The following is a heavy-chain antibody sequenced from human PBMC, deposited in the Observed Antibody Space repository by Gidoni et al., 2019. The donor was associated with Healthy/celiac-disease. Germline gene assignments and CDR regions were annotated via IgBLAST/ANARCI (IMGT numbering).Heavy chain of an antibody. D-gene: IGHD1-26*01. V-gene: IGHV1-46*01. J-gene: IGHJ4*02. CDR2: INPSGGST. CDR1: GSTFTSYY. CDR3: ARGGRVDSGSYRIFGY. Sequence: VQLLQSGAEVKQPGASVKVSCKASGSTFTSYYMHWLRQAPGQGLEWMGIINPSGGSTSYAQKFQGRVTMTRDTSTSTVYMELSSLRSEDTAVYYCARGGRVDSGSYRIFGYWGQGTLVTVSS.